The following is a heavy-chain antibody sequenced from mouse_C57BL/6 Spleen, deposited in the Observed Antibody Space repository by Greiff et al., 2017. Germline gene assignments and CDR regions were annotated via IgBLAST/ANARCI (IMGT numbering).Heavy chain of an antibody. CDR3: AGGGITTAYYYAMDY. Sequence: QVQLQQPGAELVMPGASVKLSCKASGYTFNSYWMHWVKPRPGQGLEWIGEIDPSDSYTNYNQKFKGKSTLTVDKSSSTAYLQLSSLTSEDSAVYYCAGGGITTAYYYAMDYWGQGTSVTVSS. V-gene: IGHV1-69*01. J-gene: IGHJ4*01. CDR1: GYTFNSYW. CDR2: IDPSDSYT. D-gene: IGHD2-4*01.